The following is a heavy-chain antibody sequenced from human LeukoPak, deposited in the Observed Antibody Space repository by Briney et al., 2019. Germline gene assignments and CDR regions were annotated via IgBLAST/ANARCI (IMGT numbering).Heavy chain of an antibody. CDR2: INWNGGST. Sequence: PGGSLRLSCAASGFTFDDYGMSWVRQAPGKGLEWVSGINWNGGSTGYADSVKGRFTISRDNAKNSLYLQMNSLRAEDTALYYCARVVREGSYYDFWSGLDYWGQGTLVPVSS. J-gene: IGHJ4*02. CDR3: ARVVREGSYYDFWSGLDY. CDR1: GFTFDDYG. V-gene: IGHV3-20*04. D-gene: IGHD3-3*01.